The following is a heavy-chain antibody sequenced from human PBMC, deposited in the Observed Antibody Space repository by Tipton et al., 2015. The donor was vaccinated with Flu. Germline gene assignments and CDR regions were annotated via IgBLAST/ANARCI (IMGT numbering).Heavy chain of an antibody. CDR2: ISSSGSTI. V-gene: IGHV3-11*01. Sequence: QLVQSGGGLVKPGGSLRLSCAASGFTFSDSYMSWIRQAPGKGLEWVSHISSSGSTINYADPVKGRFTISRDNAKNSLYLQMNSLRAEDTAIYYCARDHPPSITVFGVITDYFGMDVWGQGTTVTVSS. CDR1: GFTFSDSY. D-gene: IGHD3-3*01. J-gene: IGHJ6*02. CDR3: ARDHPPSITVFGVITDYFGMDV.